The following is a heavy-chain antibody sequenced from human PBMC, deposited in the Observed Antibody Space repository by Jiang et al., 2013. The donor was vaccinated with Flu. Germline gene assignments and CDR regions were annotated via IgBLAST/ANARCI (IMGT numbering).Heavy chain of an antibody. CDR2: INAGTGNT. CDR3: ARVGASINTFDY. D-gene: IGHD1-26*01. Sequence: GAEVKKPGASVKISCKASGYTFSDYAIHWVRQAPGQSFEWMAWINAGTGNTAYSQRFQGRVSITWDTSATTAYMELSSLRSEDTAVYYCARVGASINTFDYWGQGTLVTVSS. J-gene: IGHJ4*02. CDR1: GYTFSDYA. V-gene: IGHV1-3*01.